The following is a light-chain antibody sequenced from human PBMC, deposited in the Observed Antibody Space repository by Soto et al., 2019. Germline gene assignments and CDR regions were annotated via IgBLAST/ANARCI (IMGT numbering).Light chain of an antibody. CDR2: DAS. Sequence: DIQMTQSPSSLSASVGDRVTITCQASQDISNYLNWYQQKPGKAPKPLIYDASNLETGVPSRFSGSRSGTDFPFTISSLQPEDIATYYCQQYDNLITFGQGTRLEIK. J-gene: IGKJ5*01. CDR1: QDISNY. V-gene: IGKV1-33*01. CDR3: QQYDNLIT.